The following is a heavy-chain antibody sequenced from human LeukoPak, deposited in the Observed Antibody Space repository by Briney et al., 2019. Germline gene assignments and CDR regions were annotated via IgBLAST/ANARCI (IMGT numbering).Heavy chain of an antibody. D-gene: IGHD3-10*01. CDR1: GFNVSRNY. CDR2: LYSGGSI. CDR3: ARDNYGSGTFDL. J-gene: IGHJ2*01. V-gene: IGHV3-53*01. Sequence: GGSLRLSCAASGFNVSRNYMSWVRQAPGKGLEWVSVLYSGGSIYYADSVKGRFTISRDNSKNTLYLQMNSLRVEDTAVYYCARDNYGSGTFDLWGRGTLVTVSS.